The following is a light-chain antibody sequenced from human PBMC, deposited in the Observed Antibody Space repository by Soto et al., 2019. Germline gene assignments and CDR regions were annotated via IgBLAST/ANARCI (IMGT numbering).Light chain of an antibody. CDR1: SSNIGSNT. CDR2: SNN. CDR3: ATWDDSLNGYV. J-gene: IGLJ1*01. Sequence: QSVLTQPPSVSGTPAQRVTISCSGSSSNIGSNTVNWYHHLPGTAPKLLIYSNNHRPSGVPDRFSGSKSGTSASLAISGLQSEDEADYYCATWDDSLNGYVFGTGTKLTVL. V-gene: IGLV1-44*01.